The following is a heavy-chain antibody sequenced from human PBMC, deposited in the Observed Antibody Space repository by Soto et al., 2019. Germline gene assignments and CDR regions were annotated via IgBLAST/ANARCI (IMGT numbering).Heavy chain of an antibody. J-gene: IGHJ6*02. CDR2: IYYSGST. CDR1: GGSISSSSYY. Sequence: SETLSLTCTVSGGSISSSSYYWGWIRQPPGKGLEWIGSIYYSGSTYYNPSLKSRVTISVDTSKNQFSLKLSSVTAADTAVYYCARSNSSSSEDGDYYYGMDVWGQGTTVTVSS. D-gene: IGHD6-6*01. V-gene: IGHV4-39*01. CDR3: ARSNSSSSEDGDYYYGMDV.